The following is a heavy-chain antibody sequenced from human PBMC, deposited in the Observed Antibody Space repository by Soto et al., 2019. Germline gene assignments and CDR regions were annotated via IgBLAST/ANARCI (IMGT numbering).Heavy chain of an antibody. Sequence: SETLSLTCTVSGGSIRNYYWSWIRQPPGKGLEWIAYIYHTGSAYTNPSLETRVTMSLDTSKSQFSLKLNSVTAADSAVYFCARLEGLATISYYFDFWGPGALVTVSS. D-gene: IGHD1-1*01. V-gene: IGHV4-59*04. CDR2: IYHTGSA. CDR3: ARLEGLATISYYFDF. CDR1: GGSIRNYY. J-gene: IGHJ4*02.